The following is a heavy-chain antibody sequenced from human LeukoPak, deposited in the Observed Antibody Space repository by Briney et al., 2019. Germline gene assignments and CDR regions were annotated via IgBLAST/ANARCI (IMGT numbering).Heavy chain of an antibody. V-gene: IGHV1-69*01. D-gene: IGHD2-8*01. CDR2: IIPIFGTA. Sequence: GSSVKVSCKASGGTFSSYAISWVRQAPGQGLEWMGGIIPIFGTANYAQKFQGRVTITADESTSTAYMEPSSLRSEDTAVYYCARLKHCTNGVCYNLFDYWGQGTLVTVSS. CDR3: ARLKHCTNGVCYNLFDY. CDR1: GGTFSSYA. J-gene: IGHJ4*02.